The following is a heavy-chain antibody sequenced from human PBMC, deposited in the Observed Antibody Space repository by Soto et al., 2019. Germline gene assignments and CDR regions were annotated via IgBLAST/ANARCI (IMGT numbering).Heavy chain of an antibody. D-gene: IGHD3-10*01. CDR2: INPNGGGT. CDR3: ARDSSASATSYSFDN. V-gene: IGHV1-46*01. J-gene: IGHJ4*02. CDR1: GYKFINHY. Sequence: QVQLVQSGAEVKKPGASVKVSCKASGYKFINHYIHWVRQAPGVGLEWMGIINPNGGGTDYAQKFQDRVTMTTDTYMNNVHMDLNSLTSEDTAVYFCARDSSASATSYSFDNWGQGTLVSVSS.